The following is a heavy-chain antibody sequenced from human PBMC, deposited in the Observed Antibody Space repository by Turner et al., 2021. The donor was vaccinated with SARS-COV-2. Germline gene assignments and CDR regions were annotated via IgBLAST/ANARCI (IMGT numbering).Heavy chain of an antibody. D-gene: IGHD1-1*01. V-gene: IGHV4-39*01. J-gene: IGHJ4*02. CDR3: ARLRPTQNFDY. CDR1: GGSISSSSYY. CDR2: IYYSGST. Sequence: QLQLQESGPGLVKPSETLSLTCTVSGGSISSSSYYWGWIRQPPGKGLEWIGSIYYSGSTYYNQSLKSRVTISVDTSKNQFSLKLSSVTAADTAVYYCARLRPTQNFDYWGQGTLVTVSS.